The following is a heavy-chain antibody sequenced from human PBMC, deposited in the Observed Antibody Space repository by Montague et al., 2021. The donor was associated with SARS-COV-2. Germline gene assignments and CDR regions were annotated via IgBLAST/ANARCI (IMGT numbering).Heavy chain of an antibody. Sequence: SETLSLTCTVSGRSISSSSYYWGWIRQPPGKGLEWIGSIYYSGSTYYNPSLKSRVTISVDTSKNQFSLKLSSVTAADTAVYYCAGERITMIVVVITPYYYYGMDVWGQGTTVTVSS. CDR1: GRSISSSSYY. J-gene: IGHJ6*02. CDR3: AGERITMIVVVITPYYYYGMDV. CDR2: IYYSGST. D-gene: IGHD3-22*01. V-gene: IGHV4-39*02.